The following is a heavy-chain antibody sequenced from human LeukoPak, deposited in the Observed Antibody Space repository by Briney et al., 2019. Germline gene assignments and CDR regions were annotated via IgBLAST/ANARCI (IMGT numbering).Heavy chain of an antibody. D-gene: IGHD3-9*01. V-gene: IGHV3-23*01. J-gene: IGHJ6*02. Sequence: PGGSLRLSCAASGFTFSSYAMSWVRQAPGKGLEWVSAISGSGGSTYYADSVKGRFTISRDNSKNTLYLQMNSLRAEDTAVYYCAKVELYYDILTGYYNDYYYYGMDVWGQGTTVTVSS. CDR3: AKVELYYDILTGYYNDYYYYGMDV. CDR1: GFTFSSYA. CDR2: ISGSGGST.